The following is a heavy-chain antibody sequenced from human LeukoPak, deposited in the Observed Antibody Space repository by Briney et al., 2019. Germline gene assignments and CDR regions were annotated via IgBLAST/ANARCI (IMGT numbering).Heavy chain of an antibody. CDR3: ARETENYYDSSGILGY. CDR1: GFTFSTYA. V-gene: IGHV3-23*01. D-gene: IGHD3-22*01. Sequence: GGSLRLSCAASGFTFSTYAMTWVRQAPGKGLEWVSVIRGSADTTYYADSVKGRFTISRDNSKNTLYLQMNSLRAEDTAVYYCARETENYYDSSGILGYWGQGTLVTVSS. J-gene: IGHJ4*02. CDR2: IRGSADTT.